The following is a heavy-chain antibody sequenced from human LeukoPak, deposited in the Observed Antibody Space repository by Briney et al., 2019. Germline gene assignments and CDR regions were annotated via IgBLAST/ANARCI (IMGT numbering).Heavy chain of an antibody. J-gene: IGHJ4*02. CDR3: ARPSGGYYDSSGYYPYYFDY. CDR1: GYTFTGYY. CDR2: INLNSGGT. V-gene: IGHV1-2*02. Sequence: ASVKVSCKASGYTFTGYYMRWVRQAPGQGLEWMGWINLNSGGTNYAQKFQGRVTMTRDTSISTAYMELSRLRSDDTAVYYCARPSGGYYDSSGYYPYYFDYWGQGTLVTVSS. D-gene: IGHD3-22*01.